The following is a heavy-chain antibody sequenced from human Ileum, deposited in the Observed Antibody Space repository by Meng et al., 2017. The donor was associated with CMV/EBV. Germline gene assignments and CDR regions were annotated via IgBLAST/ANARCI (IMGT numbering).Heavy chain of an antibody. CDR3: ARVSAGGGPFDY. J-gene: IGHJ4*02. D-gene: IGHD3-10*01. CDR1: GFTFDDYG. CDR2: IDWNGGET. Sequence: CAGSGFTFDDYGINWVRQAPGKGLEWVSGIDWNGGETGYANSVKGRFTISRDNAKNSLYLQMNSLRAEDTALYYCARVSAGGGPFDYWGQGTLVTVSS. V-gene: IGHV3-20*04.